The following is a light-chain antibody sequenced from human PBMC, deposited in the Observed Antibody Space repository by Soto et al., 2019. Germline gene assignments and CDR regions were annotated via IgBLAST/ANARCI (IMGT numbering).Light chain of an antibody. CDR1: QSISSW. J-gene: IGKJ4*01. V-gene: IGKV1-5*03. Sequence: DNQMTKSPSTLSASVGDRVTITCRASQSISSWLAWYQQKPGKAPNLLIYKASTLESGVASRFSGSGSGTEFTLTISRVQADDFATYYCQQYKRYPLTFGGGTKVDIK. CDR2: KAS. CDR3: QQYKRYPLT.